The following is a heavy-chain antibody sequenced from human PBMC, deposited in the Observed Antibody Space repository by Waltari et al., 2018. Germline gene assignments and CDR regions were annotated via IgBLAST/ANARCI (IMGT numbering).Heavy chain of an antibody. CDR1: GYSSTTYY. CDR3: ARDLSWYFYMDI. J-gene: IGHJ6*03. CDR2: INPNIGAT. Sequence: VQLVQSGAAVKKPGASVKVSCKASGYSSTTYYIHWVRQAPGQGLEWMGRINPNIGATNYAQRFQGRVTLTRDTAINTAYMELRGLRFDDTAVYFCARDLSWYFYMDIWGKGTAVTVSS. V-gene: IGHV1-2*06.